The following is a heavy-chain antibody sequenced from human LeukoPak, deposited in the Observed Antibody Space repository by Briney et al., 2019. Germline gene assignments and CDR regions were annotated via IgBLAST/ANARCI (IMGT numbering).Heavy chain of an antibody. D-gene: IGHD4-17*01. CDR1: GFTFDDYG. CDR3: ARDDYGDYYFDY. J-gene: IGHJ4*02. Sequence: GGSLRLSCAASGFTFDDYGMSWVRQAPGKRLEWVSGINWNGGSTGYADSVKGRFTISRDNAKNSLYLQMNSLRAEDTALYYCARDDYGDYYFDYWGQGTLVTVSS. V-gene: IGHV3-20*04. CDR2: INWNGGST.